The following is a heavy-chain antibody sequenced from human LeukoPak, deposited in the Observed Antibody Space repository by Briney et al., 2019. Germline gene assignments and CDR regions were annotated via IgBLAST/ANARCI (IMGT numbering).Heavy chain of an antibody. J-gene: IGHJ3*02. D-gene: IGHD4-17*01. CDR1: GGSISSYY. V-gene: IGHV4-59*08. CDR2: IYYSGST. Sequence: SEALSLTCTVSGGSISSYYWSWIRQPPGKGLEWIGYIYYSGSTNYNPSLKSRVTISVDTSKNQFSLKLSSVTAADTAVYYCAGYYGGTDAFDIWGQGTMVTVSS. CDR3: AGYYGGTDAFDI.